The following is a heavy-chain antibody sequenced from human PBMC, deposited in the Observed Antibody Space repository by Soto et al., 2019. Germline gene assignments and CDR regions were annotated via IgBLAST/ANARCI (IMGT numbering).Heavy chain of an antibody. D-gene: IGHD6-13*01. V-gene: IGHV1-69*13. CDR1: GGTFSSYA. CDR2: IIPIFGTA. J-gene: IGHJ4*02. Sequence: ASVKVSCKASGGTFSSYAISWVRQAPGQGLEWMGGIIPIFGTANYAQKFQGRVTITADESTRTVYMELSSLKSQDTALYYCARDSGAKLSSSWGQGTLVTVSS. CDR3: ARDSGAKLSSS.